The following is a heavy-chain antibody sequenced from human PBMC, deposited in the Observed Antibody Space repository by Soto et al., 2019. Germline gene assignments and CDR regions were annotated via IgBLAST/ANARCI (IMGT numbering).Heavy chain of an antibody. V-gene: IGHV3-23*01. CDR2: ISGSGGST. CDR1: GFTFSSYA. Sequence: EVQLLESGGGLVQPGGSLRLSCAASGFTFSSYAMSWVRQAPGKGLEWVSAISGSGGSTYYADSVKGRFTIPRDTSKNTLYLQMNSLRAEDTAVYYCAKDQGTTYYDFWSGYYAYYFDYWGQGTLVTVSS. D-gene: IGHD3-3*01. J-gene: IGHJ4*02. CDR3: AKDQGTTYYDFWSGYYAYYFDY.